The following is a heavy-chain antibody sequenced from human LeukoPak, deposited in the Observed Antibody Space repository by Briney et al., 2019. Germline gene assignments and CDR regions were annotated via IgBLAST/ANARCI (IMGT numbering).Heavy chain of an antibody. V-gene: IGHV3-66*03. J-gene: IGHJ4*02. CDR1: GFTVSSNS. D-gene: IGHD3-16*02. Sequence: GGSLRLSCTVSGFTVSSNSMSWVRQAPGKGLEWVSFIYNSSRIHYSDSVKGRFTISRDNSKNTLYLQMNSLRAEDTAVYYCAKGFPLSPGYWGQGTLVTVSS. CDR3: AKGFPLSPGY. CDR2: IYNSSRI.